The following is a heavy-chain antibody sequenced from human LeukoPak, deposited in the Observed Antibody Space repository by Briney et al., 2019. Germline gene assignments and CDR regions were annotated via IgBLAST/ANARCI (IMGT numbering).Heavy chain of an antibody. CDR2: IIAENANT. Sequence: ASVKVSCKASGHTFTSYGISWVRQAPGQGLEWMGWIIAENANTNYAQKIEGRVTMTTDTSTRTASMELRSLRSDDTAVYYCARVMITFGDPMGDAFDIWGQGTMVTVSS. CDR1: GHTFTSYG. D-gene: IGHD3-16*01. J-gene: IGHJ3*02. V-gene: IGHV1-18*04. CDR3: ARVMITFGDPMGDAFDI.